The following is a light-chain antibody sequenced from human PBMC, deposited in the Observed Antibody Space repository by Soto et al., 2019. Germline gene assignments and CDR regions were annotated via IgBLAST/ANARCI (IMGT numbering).Light chain of an antibody. CDR1: QSISTY. CDR2: GTS. Sequence: DIQMTQSPSSLSASVGDKVTITCRASQSISTYLNWYQQKPGKAPNLLIYGTSTLQSGVPSRFSGSGSGTDFTLTISSLQPEDFATYYCQQAYSTVWTFGQGTRVEIK. CDR3: QQAYSTVWT. V-gene: IGKV1-39*01. J-gene: IGKJ1*01.